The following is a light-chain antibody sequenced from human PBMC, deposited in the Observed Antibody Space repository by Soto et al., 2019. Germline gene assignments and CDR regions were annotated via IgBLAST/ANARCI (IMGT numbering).Light chain of an antibody. CDR1: SSDVGSYNL. CDR2: EVT. V-gene: IGLV2-23*02. J-gene: IGLJ2*01. CDR3: CSYAGSSIPVV. Sequence: QSALTQPASVSGSPGQSITISCIGSSSDVGSYNLVSWYQHHPGKAPKLMIYEVTKRPSGVSNRFSGSKSGNTASLTISGLQAEDEADYYCCSYAGSSIPVVFGGGIKLTVL.